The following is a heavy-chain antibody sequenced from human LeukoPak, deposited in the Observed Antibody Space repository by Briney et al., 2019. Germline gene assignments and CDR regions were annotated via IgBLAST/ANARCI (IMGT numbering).Heavy chain of an antibody. D-gene: IGHD3-10*01. CDR1: GFTFSSYA. CDR2: ISSNGGST. CDR3: VKSPSLWFGESYNWFDP. V-gene: IGHV3-64D*06. Sequence: GGSLRLSCSASGFTFSSYAMHWVRQAPGKGLEYVSAISSNGGSTYYADSVKGRFTISRDNSKNTLYLQMSSLRAEDTAVYYCVKSPSLWFGESYNWFDPWGQGTLVTVSS. J-gene: IGHJ5*02.